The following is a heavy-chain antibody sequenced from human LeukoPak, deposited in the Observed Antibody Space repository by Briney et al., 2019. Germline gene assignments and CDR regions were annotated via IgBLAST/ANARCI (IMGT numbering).Heavy chain of an antibody. CDR1: GFTFSDYW. CDR3: ARGDYYAGGGRNWFDP. Sequence: GGSLRLSCAASGFTFSDYWMSWVRQAPGKGLEWVANIKFDGSEIHYVDSVKGRFTISRDNAKNSVFLQLNSLRADDTAVFYCARGDYYAGGGRNWFDPWSQGTLVTVSS. CDR2: IKFDGSEI. J-gene: IGHJ5*02. D-gene: IGHD3-16*01. V-gene: IGHV3-7*04.